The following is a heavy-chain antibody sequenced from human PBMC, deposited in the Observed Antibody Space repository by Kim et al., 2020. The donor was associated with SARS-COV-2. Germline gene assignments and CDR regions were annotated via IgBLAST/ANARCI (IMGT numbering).Heavy chain of an antibody. Sequence: GGSLRLSCAASGFTFDDYTMHWVRQAPGKGLEWVSLISWDGGSTYYADSVKGRFTISRDNSKNSLYLQMNSLRTEDTALYYCAKDRSVAYEFDYWGQGTLVTVSS. CDR3: AKDRSVAYEFDY. J-gene: IGHJ4*02. V-gene: IGHV3-43*01. CDR1: GFTFDDYT. CDR2: ISWDGGST. D-gene: IGHD2-21*01.